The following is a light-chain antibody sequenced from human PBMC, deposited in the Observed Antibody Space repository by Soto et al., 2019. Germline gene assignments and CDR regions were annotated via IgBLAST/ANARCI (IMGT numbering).Light chain of an antibody. J-gene: IGKJ2*01. V-gene: IGKV1-5*01. CDR1: QSISVW. CDR2: DAS. Sequence: DIQMTQSPPTLSASVGDRVSITSRASQSISVWLAWFQQKPGKAPKLLIYDASTLQSEVPSRFSGSGSGTELTLTISRLQPDDFATYYCQHYNSYPYTFGQGTKLEI. CDR3: QHYNSYPYT.